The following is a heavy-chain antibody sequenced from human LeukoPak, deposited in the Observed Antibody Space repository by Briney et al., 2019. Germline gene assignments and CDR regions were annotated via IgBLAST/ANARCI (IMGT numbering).Heavy chain of an antibody. CDR3: ARVYSSSSGKNAFDI. Sequence: GGSLRLSCAASGFTFSSYWMRWARQAPGKGLEWVANIKQDGSEKYYVDSVKGRFTISRDNAKNSLYLQMDSLRAEDTAVFYCARVYSSSSGKNAFDIWGQGTVVIVSS. D-gene: IGHD6-6*01. CDR1: GFTFSSYW. J-gene: IGHJ3*02. V-gene: IGHV3-7*03. CDR2: IKQDGSEK.